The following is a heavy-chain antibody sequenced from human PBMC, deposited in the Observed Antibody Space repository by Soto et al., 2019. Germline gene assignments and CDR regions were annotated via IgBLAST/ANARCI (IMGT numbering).Heavy chain of an antibody. V-gene: IGHV1-3*01. J-gene: IGHJ5*02. D-gene: IGHD6-13*01. CDR1: GYTFTSYG. CDR2: INAANGDT. CDR3: VRRHVSATGIDWFEP. Sequence: ASVKVSCKASGYTFTSYGIHWVRQAPGQRLEWMGWINAANGDTKYSPKFQGRVTITRDTSASTAYMELSSLRSEDTAVYYCVRRHVSATGIDWFEPWGQGTLGTVS.